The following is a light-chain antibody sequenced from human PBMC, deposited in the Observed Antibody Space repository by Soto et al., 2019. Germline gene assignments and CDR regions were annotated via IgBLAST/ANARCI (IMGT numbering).Light chain of an antibody. CDR2: AAS. CDR1: QSIMSH. Sequence: DIQMTQSPSSLSASVGDRVTITCRASQSIMSHLNWYQHKSGKAPKLLIYAASSLHSGVPSRFSGSGSGTDFTLTISSLQAEDFGTYYSQQVYNTPRTFGQGTKVEIK. V-gene: IGKV1-39*01. J-gene: IGKJ1*01. CDR3: QQVYNTPRT.